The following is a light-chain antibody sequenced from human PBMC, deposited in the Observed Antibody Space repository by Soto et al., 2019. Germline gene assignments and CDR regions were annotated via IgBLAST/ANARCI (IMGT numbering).Light chain of an antibody. CDR3: GTWDSSLSGVV. CDR1: SSNIGNNY. J-gene: IGLJ2*01. V-gene: IGLV1-51*02. Sequence: QSVLTQPPSVSAAPGQKVTISCSGSSSNIGNNYVSWYQQLPGTAPKLLIYENNKRPSGIPDRFSGSKSGTSATLGVTGLQTGDEADCYCGTWDSSLSGVVFGGGTKVTVL. CDR2: ENN.